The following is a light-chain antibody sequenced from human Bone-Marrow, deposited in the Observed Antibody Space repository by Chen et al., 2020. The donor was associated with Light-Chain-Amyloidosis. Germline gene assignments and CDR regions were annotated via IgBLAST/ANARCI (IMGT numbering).Light chain of an antibody. J-gene: IGLJ2*01. CDR1: DLPTKY. CDR2: RDT. V-gene: IGLV3-25*03. CDR3: QSADSSGTYEVI. Sequence: SYELTQPPSVSVSPGQTARITCSGDDLPTKYAYWYQQKPGQAPVLVIHRDTERPSGISERFSGSSAGTTATLTINGVQAEDEADYHCQSADSSGTYEVIFGVGTKLTVL.